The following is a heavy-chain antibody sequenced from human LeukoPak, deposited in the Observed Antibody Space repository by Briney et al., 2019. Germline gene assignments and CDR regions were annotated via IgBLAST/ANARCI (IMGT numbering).Heavy chain of an antibody. CDR3: ARRRGYSNKEAFDY. Sequence: PSETLSLTCKVSGGSISSSSYYWGWIRQPPGKGLEWIGSISYSGITYYNPSLKSRVTMSVDTPKNQFSLIVRSLTAADTAVYYCARRRGYSNKEAFDYWGQGTLVTVSS. V-gene: IGHV4-39*07. D-gene: IGHD5-12*01. CDR1: GGSISSSSYY. J-gene: IGHJ4*02. CDR2: ISYSGIT.